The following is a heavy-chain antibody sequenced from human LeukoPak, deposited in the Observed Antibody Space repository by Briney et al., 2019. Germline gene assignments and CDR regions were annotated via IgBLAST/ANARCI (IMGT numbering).Heavy chain of an antibody. Sequence: GGSLRLSCAASGFTFSDYYMSWIRQAPGKGLEWVSGISGSGGTTYYADSVKGRFTISRDKSKNTLYLQMNSLRAEDTAVYYCAKDETYYYDSSGGRFDYWGQGTLVTVSS. CDR2: ISGSGGTT. D-gene: IGHD3-22*01. CDR1: GFTFSDYY. J-gene: IGHJ4*02. V-gene: IGHV3-23*01. CDR3: AKDETYYYDSSGGRFDY.